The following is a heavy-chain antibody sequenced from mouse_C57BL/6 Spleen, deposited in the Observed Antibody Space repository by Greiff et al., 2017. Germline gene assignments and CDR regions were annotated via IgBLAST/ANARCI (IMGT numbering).Heavy chain of an antibody. CDR3: AITGYGSTTDY. CDR2: IHPSASDT. D-gene: IGHD1-1*01. J-gene: IGHJ2*01. Sequence: QVQLQQPGAELVKPGASVKVSCKASGYTFTSYWMHWVKQRPGQGLEWIGRIHPSASDTNYNQKFKGKATLTVDKSSSTAYMELCSLTSEDSAVXYCAITGYGSTTDYWGQGTTLTVSA. V-gene: IGHV1-74*01. CDR1: GYTFTSYW.